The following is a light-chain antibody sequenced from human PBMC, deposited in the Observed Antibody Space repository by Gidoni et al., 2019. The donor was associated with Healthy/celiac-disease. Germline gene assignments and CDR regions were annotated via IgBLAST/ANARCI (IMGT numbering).Light chain of an antibody. Sequence: FQMTQSPSSLSASVGDRVTITCRASQSISSYLNWYQQKPGKAPKLLIYAASSLQSGVPSRFSGSGSGTDFTLTISSLQPEDFATYYCQQSYSTRLTFGHXTKVDIK. CDR3: QQSYSTRLT. CDR2: AAS. J-gene: IGKJ3*01. V-gene: IGKV1-39*01. CDR1: QSISSY.